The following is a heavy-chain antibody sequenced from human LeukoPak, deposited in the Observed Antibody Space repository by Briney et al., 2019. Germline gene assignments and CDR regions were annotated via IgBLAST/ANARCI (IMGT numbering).Heavy chain of an antibody. J-gene: IGHJ5*02. CDR3: AKGAGGFSYYNWFDP. Sequence: SETLSLTCTVSGGSISSSPYYWGWIRQPPGKGLEWIGSIYYSGTTHYSPSLGSRVTISVDTSKNQFSLKLASVTAADTAIYYCAKGAGGFSYYNWFDPWGQGTLVTVSS. D-gene: IGHD5-18*01. V-gene: IGHV4-39*07. CDR1: GGSISSSPYY. CDR2: IYYSGTT.